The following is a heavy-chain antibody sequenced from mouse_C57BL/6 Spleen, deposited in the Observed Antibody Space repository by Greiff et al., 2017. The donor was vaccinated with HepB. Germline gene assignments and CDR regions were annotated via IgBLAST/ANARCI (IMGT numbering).Heavy chain of an antibody. CDR1: GYTFTDYE. D-gene: IGHD1-1*01. V-gene: IGHV1-15*01. CDR2: IDHETGGT. Sequence: VQLQQSGAELVRPGASVTLSCKASGYTFTDYEMHWVKQTPVYGLEWIGAIDHETGGTAYNHKFKGKATLTVDKSSSTAYMELSSLTSEDSAVYYCTRPPCYGCSSDIWGTGTTVTVSS. CDR3: TRPPCYGCSSDI. J-gene: IGHJ1*03.